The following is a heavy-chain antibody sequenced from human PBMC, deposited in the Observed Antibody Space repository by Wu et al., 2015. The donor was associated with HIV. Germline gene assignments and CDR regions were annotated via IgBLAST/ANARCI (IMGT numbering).Heavy chain of an antibody. CDR1: GGTFSSYA. D-gene: IGHD2-15*01. CDR2: IIPIFGTA. V-gene: IGHV1-69*05. CDR3: ARIGYCSGGSCYSGYYYYGMDV. Sequence: QVQLVQSGAEVKKPGSSVKVSCKASGGTFSSYAISWVRQAPGQGLEWMGGIIPIFGTANYAQKFQGRVTITTDESTSTAYMELSSLRSEDTAVYYCARIGYCSGGSCYSGYYYYGMDVVGPRDHGHRLL. J-gene: IGHJ6*02.